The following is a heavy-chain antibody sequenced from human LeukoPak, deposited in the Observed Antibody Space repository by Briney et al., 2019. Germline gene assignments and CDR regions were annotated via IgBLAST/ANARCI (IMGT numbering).Heavy chain of an antibody. J-gene: IGHJ6*03. CDR2: IYTSGST. CDR3: ARGWESYYYGSGSYLDYMDV. V-gene: IGHV4-4*07. Sequence: PSETLSLTCTVSGGSISSYYWSWIRQPAGKGLEWIGRIYTSGSTNYNPSLKSRVTMSVDTSKNQFSLKLSSVTAADTAVYYCARGWESYYYGSGSYLDYMDVRGKGTTVTISS. CDR1: GGSISSYY. D-gene: IGHD3-10*01.